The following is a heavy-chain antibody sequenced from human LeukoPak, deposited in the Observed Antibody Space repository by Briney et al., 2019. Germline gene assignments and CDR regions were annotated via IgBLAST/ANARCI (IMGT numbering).Heavy chain of an antibody. CDR1: GGSISSSSYY. J-gene: IGHJ4*02. V-gene: IGHV4-39*01. Sequence: SETLSLTCIVSGGSISSSSYYWDWIRQAPGEGLEWIGNFYDSGNTRYNPSLKSRVTISVDTSKNQFSLKLSSVTAADTAVYYCARHDRGWATVVTRPFDYWGQGTLVTVSS. CDR2: FYDSGNT. CDR3: ARHDRGWATVVTRPFDY. D-gene: IGHD4-23*01.